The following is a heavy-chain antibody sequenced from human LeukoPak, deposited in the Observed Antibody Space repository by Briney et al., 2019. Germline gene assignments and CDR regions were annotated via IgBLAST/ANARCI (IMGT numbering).Heavy chain of an antibody. CDR2: ISSSSSYI. Sequence: PGGSLRLSCAASGFTVSSNYMSWVRQAPGKGLEWVSSISSSSSYIYYADSVKGRFTISRDNAKNSLYLQMNSLRAEDTAVYYCARDLDDYARGHYYYGMDVWGQGTTVIVSS. D-gene: IGHD4-17*01. J-gene: IGHJ6*02. V-gene: IGHV3-21*01. CDR3: ARDLDDYARGHYYYGMDV. CDR1: GFTVSSNY.